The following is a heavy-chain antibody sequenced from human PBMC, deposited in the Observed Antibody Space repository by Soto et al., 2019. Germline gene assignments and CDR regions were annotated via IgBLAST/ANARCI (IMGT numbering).Heavy chain of an antibody. J-gene: IGHJ6*02. CDR3: ARDLAGAAAGTYYYGMDV. Sequence: SVKVSCKASGGTFSSYAISWVRQATRQGLEWMGGIIPIFGTANYAQKFQGRVTITADESTSTAYMELSSLRSEDTAVYYCARDLAGAAAGTYYYGMDVWGQGTTVTVSS. CDR2: IIPIFGTA. V-gene: IGHV1-69*13. CDR1: GGTFSSYA. D-gene: IGHD6-13*01.